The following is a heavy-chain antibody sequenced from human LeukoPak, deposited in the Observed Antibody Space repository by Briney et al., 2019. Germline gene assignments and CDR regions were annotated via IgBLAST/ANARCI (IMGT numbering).Heavy chain of an antibody. V-gene: IGHV1-46*01. CDR1: GYTLTELS. D-gene: IGHD3-10*01. J-gene: IGHJ3*02. CDR2: INPGGGST. Sequence: GASVKVSCKVSGYTLTELSMHWVRQAPGQGLEWMGIINPGGGSTSYAQKFQGRVTMTRDTSTSTVYMELSSLRFEDTAVYYCARPAGGQPHVAFDIWGQGTKATVSS. CDR3: ARPAGGQPHVAFDI.